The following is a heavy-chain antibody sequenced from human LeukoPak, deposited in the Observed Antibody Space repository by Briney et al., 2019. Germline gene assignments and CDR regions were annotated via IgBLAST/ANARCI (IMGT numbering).Heavy chain of an antibody. V-gene: IGHV4-30-2*01. CDR3: ARSGIAVAGRDFGWFDP. Sequence: PSQTLSLTCTVSGGSISSGGYYWSWIRQPPGKGLEWIGYIYHSGSTYYNPSLKSRVTISVDRSKNQFSLKLSSVTAADTAVYYCARSGIAVAGRDFGWFDPWGQGTLVTVSS. J-gene: IGHJ5*02. CDR1: GGSISSGGYY. CDR2: IYHSGST. D-gene: IGHD6-19*01.